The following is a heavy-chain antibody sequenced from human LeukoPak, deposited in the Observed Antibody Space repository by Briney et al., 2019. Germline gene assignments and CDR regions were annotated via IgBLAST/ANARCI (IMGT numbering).Heavy chain of an antibody. CDR2: VSDDGGNT. Sequence: GGSLGLSCVASGFTFSSFGMCWVRQAPGKGLEWASAVSDDGGNTYYADSVKGRFTISRDNSKNTLYLQMDSLRAEDTAVYFCAKRVPYSSSSVYFDYWGQGTLVTVSS. J-gene: IGHJ4*02. V-gene: IGHV3-23*01. D-gene: IGHD6-6*01. CDR3: AKRVPYSSSSVYFDY. CDR1: GFTFSSFG.